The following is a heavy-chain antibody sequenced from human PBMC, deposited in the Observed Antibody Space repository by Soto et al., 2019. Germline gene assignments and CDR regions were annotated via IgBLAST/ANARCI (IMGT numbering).Heavy chain of an antibody. CDR3: ARHVNLPLAGTGSDS. Sequence: GGSLRLSCGASGFTFSSYSMNWVRQAPGKGLEWVSSISSSSSYIYYADSVKGRFTISRDNAKNSLYLQMNSLRAEDTAVYYCARHVNLPLAGTGSDSWGRGTLVTVSS. CDR2: ISSSSSYI. CDR1: GFTFSSYS. J-gene: IGHJ4*02. V-gene: IGHV3-21*04. D-gene: IGHD6-19*01.